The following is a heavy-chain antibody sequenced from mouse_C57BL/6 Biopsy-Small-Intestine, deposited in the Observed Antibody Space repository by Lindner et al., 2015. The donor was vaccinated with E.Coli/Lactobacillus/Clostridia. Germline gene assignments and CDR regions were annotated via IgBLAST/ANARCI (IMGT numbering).Heavy chain of an antibody. CDR3: ARWEAGNYYAMDY. D-gene: IGHD4-1*01. CDR2: IDPANGNA. CDR1: GFNIEDDY. Sequence: VQLQGSGAELVRPGASVKLSCTASGFNIEDDYMHWVKQRPEQGLEWIGRIDPANGNAKYVPKFQDKATITADTSSNTAYLQLSSLTSDDTAVYYCARWEAGNYYAMDYWGQGTSVTVSS. V-gene: IGHV14-3*02. J-gene: IGHJ4*01.